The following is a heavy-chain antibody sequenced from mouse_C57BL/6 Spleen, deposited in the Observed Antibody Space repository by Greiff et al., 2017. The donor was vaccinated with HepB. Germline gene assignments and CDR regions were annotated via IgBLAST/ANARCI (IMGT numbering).Heavy chain of an antibody. CDR3: ARAPPLYGSRHWNIDV. D-gene: IGHD1-1*01. Sequence: VQLQQSGPELVKPGASVKISCKASGYAFSSSWMNWVKQRPGKGLEWIGRIYPGDGDTNYNGKFKGKATMTADKSSSTASMQLSSLTSEGSAVYFTARAPPLYGSRHWNIDVWGTGTTVTVSS. J-gene: IGHJ1*03. CDR2: IYPGDGDT. V-gene: IGHV1-82*01. CDR1: GYAFSSSW.